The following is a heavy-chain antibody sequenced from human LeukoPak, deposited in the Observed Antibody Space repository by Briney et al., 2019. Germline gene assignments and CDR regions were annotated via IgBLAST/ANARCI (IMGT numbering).Heavy chain of an antibody. CDR1: GYTFTSYY. V-gene: IGHV1-46*01. CDR3: ARDEYSSSSSYYYYYYGMDV. J-gene: IGHJ6*02. Sequence: ASVKVSCKASGYTFTSYYMHWVRQAPGQGLERMGIINPSGGSTSYAQKFQGRVTMTRDTSTSTVYMELSSLRSEDTAVYYCARDEYSSSSSYYYYYYGMDVWGQGTTVTVSS. D-gene: IGHD6-6*01. CDR2: INPSGGST.